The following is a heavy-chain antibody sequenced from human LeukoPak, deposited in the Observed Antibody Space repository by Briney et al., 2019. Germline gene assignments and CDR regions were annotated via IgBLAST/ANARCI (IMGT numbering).Heavy chain of an antibody. CDR2: ISSSSSYI. D-gene: IGHD6-13*01. J-gene: IGHJ6*02. V-gene: IGHV3-21*01. CDR1: GFTFSSYS. Sequence: GGSLRLSCAASGFTFSSYSMNWVRQAPGKGLEWVSSISSSSSYIYYADSVKGRFTISRDNAKNSLYLQMNSLRAEDTAVYYCARDRSSTLTFDYYYYGMDVWGQGTTVTVSS. CDR3: ARDRSSTLTFDYYYYGMDV.